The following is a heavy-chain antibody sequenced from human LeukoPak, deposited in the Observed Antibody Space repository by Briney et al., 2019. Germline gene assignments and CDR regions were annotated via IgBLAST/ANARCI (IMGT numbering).Heavy chain of an antibody. J-gene: IGHJ4*02. CDR2: IYWDDDK. CDR1: GFSLSTSGVG. V-gene: IGHV2-5*02. Sequence: ESGPTLVKPTQTLTLTCTFSGFSLSTSGVGVGWIRQPPGKALEWLAPIYWDDDKRYSPSLKSRLTITKDTSTNQVVLTMTNMDPVDTATYYCARPGYSGSSAPYYFDYWGQGTLVTVSS. CDR3: ARPGYSGSSAPYYFDY. D-gene: IGHD1-26*01.